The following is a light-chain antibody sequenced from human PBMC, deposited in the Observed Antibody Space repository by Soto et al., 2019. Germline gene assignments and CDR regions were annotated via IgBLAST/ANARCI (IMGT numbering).Light chain of an antibody. Sequence: DIEMTQSPSTLSASVGDRVTITCRGSQSISRLLAWYQQKPGKAPKLLIHDASSLESGVPSRFSGSRSGSDFTLTISGLQPDDFATYYCQQYTNYSYTFGQGTKVEIK. CDR1: QSISRL. CDR3: QQYTNYSYT. V-gene: IGKV1-5*01. CDR2: DAS. J-gene: IGKJ2*01.